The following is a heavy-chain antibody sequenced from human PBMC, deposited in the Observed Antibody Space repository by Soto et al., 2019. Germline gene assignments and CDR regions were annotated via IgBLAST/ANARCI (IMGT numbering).Heavy chain of an antibody. CDR1: EFTFYIYA. D-gene: IGHD6-13*01. CDR3: AKLLDSSSWKDYYYYGLDV. CDR2: ISGNGDST. V-gene: IGHV3-23*01. J-gene: IGHJ6*02. Sequence: EVQLLESGGGLVQPGGSLRLSCTASEFTFYIYAMTWVRQAPGKGLEWVSAISGNGDSTYYADSVKGRFTISRDNSKNTLYLQMNSLKVDDTAVYYCAKLLDSSSWKDYYYYGLDVWGQGTMVTVSS.